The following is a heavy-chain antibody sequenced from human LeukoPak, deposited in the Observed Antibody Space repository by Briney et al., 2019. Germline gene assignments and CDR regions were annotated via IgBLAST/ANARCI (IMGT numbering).Heavy chain of an antibody. Sequence: SETLSLTCAVSGGSVSSAGYSWSWIRQPPGTGLEWIGYMYYSGSTYYNPSLKSRVTISVDTSKNQFSLKLSSVTAADTAVYYCARSRGKYYFDYWGQGTLVTVSS. CDR3: ARSRGKYYFDY. CDR1: GGSVSSAGYS. D-gene: IGHD3-16*01. J-gene: IGHJ4*02. V-gene: IGHV4-31*11. CDR2: MYYSGST.